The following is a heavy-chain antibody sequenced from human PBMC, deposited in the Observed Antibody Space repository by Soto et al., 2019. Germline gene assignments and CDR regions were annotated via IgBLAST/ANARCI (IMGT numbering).Heavy chain of an antibody. D-gene: IGHD3-22*01. CDR1: GGSISSGGYS. CDR3: ARNNGRENYYDSSGYWYYFDY. V-gene: IGHV4-30-2*02. CDR2: IYHSGST. Sequence: SETLSLTCDVSGGSISSGGYSWSWIRQPPGKGLEWIGYIYHSGSTYYNPSLKSRVTISVDRSKNQFSLKLSSVTAADTAVYYCARNNGRENYYDSSGYWYYFDYWGQGTLVTVSS. J-gene: IGHJ4*02.